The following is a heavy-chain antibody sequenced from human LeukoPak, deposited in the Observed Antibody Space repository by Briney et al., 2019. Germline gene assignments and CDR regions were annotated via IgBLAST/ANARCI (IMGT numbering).Heavy chain of an antibody. Sequence: SETLSLTCTVSGGSISSYYWSWIRQPPGKGLEWIGYIYYSGSTNYNPSLKSRVTISVDTSKNQFSLKLSSVTAADTAVYYCARDPGGRFLDYWGQGTLVTVSS. CDR1: GGSISSYY. V-gene: IGHV4-59*01. CDR2: IYYSGST. J-gene: IGHJ4*02. CDR3: ARDPGGRFLDY. D-gene: IGHD3-3*01.